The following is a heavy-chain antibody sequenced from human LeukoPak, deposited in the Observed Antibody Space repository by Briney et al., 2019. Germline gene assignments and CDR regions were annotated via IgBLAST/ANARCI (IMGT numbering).Heavy chain of an antibody. J-gene: IGHJ4*02. CDR1: GYTLTELS. Sequence: EASVKVSCKVSGYTLTELSMHWVRQAPGKGLEWMGGFDPEDGETIYAQKLQGRVTMTTDTSTSTAYMELRSLRSDDTAVYYCARVGSNSGSRAPLNYWGQGTLVTVSS. D-gene: IGHD1-26*01. CDR2: FDPEDGET. V-gene: IGHV1-24*01. CDR3: ARVGSNSGSRAPLNY.